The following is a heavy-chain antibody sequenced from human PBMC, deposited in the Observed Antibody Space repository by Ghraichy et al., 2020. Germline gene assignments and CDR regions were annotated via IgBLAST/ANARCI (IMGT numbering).Heavy chain of an antibody. D-gene: IGHD2-21*02. Sequence: SETLSLTCTVSGGSISSGGYYWSWIRQHPGKGLEWIGYIYYSGSTYYNPSLKSRVTISVDTSKNQFSLKLSSVTAADTAVYYCARAVVVTAMGEIDYYYGMDVWGQGTTVTVSS. J-gene: IGHJ6*02. CDR3: ARAVVVTAMGEIDYYYGMDV. CDR2: IYYSGST. V-gene: IGHV4-31*03. CDR1: GGSISSGGYY.